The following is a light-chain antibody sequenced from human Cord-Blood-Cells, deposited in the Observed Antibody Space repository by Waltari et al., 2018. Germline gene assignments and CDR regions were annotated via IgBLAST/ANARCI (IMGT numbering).Light chain of an antibody. V-gene: IGLV2-14*01. CDR2: DVS. Sequence: QSALTQPASVSGSPGQSITISCTGTSSDVGGYNYVSWYQQHPGKAPKLIIYDVSNRHSVVSNRFAGSKSGNMASLSISGLQAEDEADYYCSSYTSSSTWVFGGGTKLTVL. CDR3: SSYTSSSTWV. CDR1: SSDVGGYNY. J-gene: IGLJ3*02.